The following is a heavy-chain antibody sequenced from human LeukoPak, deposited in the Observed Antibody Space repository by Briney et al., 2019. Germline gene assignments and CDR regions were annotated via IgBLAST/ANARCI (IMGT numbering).Heavy chain of an antibody. Sequence: GGSLRLSCAASGFTFSDYYMSWIRQAPGKGLEYVSAISSNGGSTYYANSVKGRFTISRDNSKNTLYLQMGSLRAEDMAVYYCARGGFYDYVWGSYLMDVWGKGTTVTVSS. V-gene: IGHV3-64*01. CDR3: ARGGFYDYVWGSYLMDV. J-gene: IGHJ6*04. CDR1: GFTFSDYY. CDR2: ISSNGGST. D-gene: IGHD3-16*02.